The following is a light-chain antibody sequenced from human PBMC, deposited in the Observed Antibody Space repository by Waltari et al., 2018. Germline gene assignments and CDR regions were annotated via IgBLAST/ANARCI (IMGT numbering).Light chain of an antibody. CDR1: QGIISY. CDR2: AAS. V-gene: IGKV1-8*01. Sequence: AIRMTQSPSSFSASTGDRVTITCRASQGIISYLAWYQQKPGNSPKLLIYAASTLQSGVPSRFSGSGSGTDFTLTISCLQSEDFATYYCQQYYSYPLTFGGGTKVEIK. J-gene: IGKJ4*01. CDR3: QQYYSYPLT.